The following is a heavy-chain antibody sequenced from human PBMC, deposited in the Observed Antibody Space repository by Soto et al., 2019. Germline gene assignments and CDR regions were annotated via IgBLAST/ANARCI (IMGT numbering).Heavy chain of an antibody. CDR2: VSWNSGSI. J-gene: IGHJ4*02. V-gene: IGHV3-9*01. CDR1: GFIFDNHA. D-gene: IGHD2-21*02. Sequence: PGGSLRLSCAASGFIFDNHAMNWVRQAPGKGLEWVAGVSWNSGSIDYADSVKGRFTISRDNAKNSLYLQMNSLRAEDTAFYYCARDRCGGDCYSFDYWGQGTLVTGSS. CDR3: ARDRCGGDCYSFDY.